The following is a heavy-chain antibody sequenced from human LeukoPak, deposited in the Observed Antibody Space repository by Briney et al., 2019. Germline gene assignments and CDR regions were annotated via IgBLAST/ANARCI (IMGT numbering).Heavy chain of an antibody. D-gene: IGHD2-2*01. J-gene: IGHJ6*02. V-gene: IGHV4-34*01. CDR3: ARGSSIVVVPAALAYYYYGMDV. CDR2: INHSGST. CDR1: GGSFSGYY. Sequence: SETLSLTCAVYGGSFSGYYWSWIRQPPGKGLEWIGEINHSGSTNYNPSLKSRVTISVDTSKNQFSLKLSSVTAADTAVYYCARGSSIVVVPAALAYYYYGMDVWGQGTTVTVSS.